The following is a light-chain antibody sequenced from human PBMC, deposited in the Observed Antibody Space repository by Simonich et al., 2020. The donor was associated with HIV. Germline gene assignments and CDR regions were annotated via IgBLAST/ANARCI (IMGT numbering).Light chain of an antibody. V-gene: IGKV3-11*01. CDR3: QQRTNWPPLT. J-gene: IGKJ4*01. CDR1: QSVSTY. Sequence: EIVLTQSPATLSLSPGERAPLSCRASQSVSTYLAWYQQKPGQAPRLVIYDASKRATGLPARFSGSGSGTDFTLTISSLEPEDFAIYYCQQRTNWPPLTFGGGTKVEIK. CDR2: DAS.